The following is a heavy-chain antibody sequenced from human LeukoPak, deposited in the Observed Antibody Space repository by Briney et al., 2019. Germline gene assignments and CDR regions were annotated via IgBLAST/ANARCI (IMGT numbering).Heavy chain of an antibody. CDR2: IIPIFGTA. CDR3: ARGILWFGEDSYGMDV. CDR1: VGTFSSYA. D-gene: IGHD3-10*01. V-gene: IGHV1-69*06. J-gene: IGHJ6*04. Sequence: SVNVSSTASVGTFSSYAISWVRQAPGQGIEWMGGIIPIFGTANNAQKFQGRVTITADKSTSTAYMELSSLRSEDTAVYYCARGILWFGEDSYGMDVWGKGTTVTVSS.